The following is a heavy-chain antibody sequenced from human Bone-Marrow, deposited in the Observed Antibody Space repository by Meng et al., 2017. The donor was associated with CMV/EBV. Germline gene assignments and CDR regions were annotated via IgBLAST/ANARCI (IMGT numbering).Heavy chain of an antibody. CDR2: IWKDGNTI. V-gene: IGHV3-7*01. D-gene: IGHD6-19*01. CDR1: GFTFSDHW. CDR3: VRDMGWYRFDS. J-gene: IGHJ4*02. Sequence: GESLKISCVASGFTFSDHWMGWVRQAPGKGLEWVADIWKDGNTIWYFDSVKGRFTISRDNAKNSLFLQMNSLRVEDTAVYYCVRDMGWYRFDSWGQGTLVPVSS.